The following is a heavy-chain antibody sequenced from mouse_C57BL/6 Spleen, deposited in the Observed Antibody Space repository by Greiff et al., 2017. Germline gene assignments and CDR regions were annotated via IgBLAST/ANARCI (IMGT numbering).Heavy chain of an antibody. V-gene: IGHV1-75*01. D-gene: IGHD1-1*01. CDR1: GYTFTDYY. CDR2: IFPGSGST. Sequence: QVQLKQSGPELVKPGASVKISCKASGYTFTDYYINWVKQRPGQGLEWIGWIFPGSGSTYYNEKFKGKATLTVDKSSSTAYMLLSSLTSEDSAVYFCARSDGSSYPNMDYWGQGTSVTVSS. CDR3: ARSDGSSYPNMDY. J-gene: IGHJ4*01.